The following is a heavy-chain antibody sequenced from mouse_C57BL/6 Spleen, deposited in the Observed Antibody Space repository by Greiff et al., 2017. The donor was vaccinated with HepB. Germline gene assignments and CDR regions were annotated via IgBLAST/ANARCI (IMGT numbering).Heavy chain of an antibody. J-gene: IGHJ3*01. CDR1: GYAFSSYW. V-gene: IGHV1-80*01. CDR2: IYPGDGDT. D-gene: IGHD2-4*01. Sequence: QVQLKQSGAELVKPGASVKISCKASGYAFSSYWMNWVKQRPGKGLEWVGQIYPGDGDTNYNGKFKGKATLTADKSSSTAYMQLSSLTSEDSAVYFCARDDYDEFAYWGQGTLVTVSA. CDR3: ARDDYDEFAY.